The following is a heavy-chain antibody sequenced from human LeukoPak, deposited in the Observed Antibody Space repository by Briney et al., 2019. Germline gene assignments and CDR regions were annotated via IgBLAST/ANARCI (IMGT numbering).Heavy chain of an antibody. CDR3: AKVYTPLYYYYFYMDL. V-gene: IGHV3-23*01. J-gene: IGHJ6*03. D-gene: IGHD1-1*01. Sequence: GGSLRLSCEASGFTFSSYAMSWVRQAPGKGLEWVSAISGSGGSTNYAETVKGRVTISRDKSKNTLYMEMNSLRGEDTAVYYCAKVYTPLYYYYFYMDLWGKGTTVTVSS. CDR1: GFTFSSYA. CDR2: ISGSGGST.